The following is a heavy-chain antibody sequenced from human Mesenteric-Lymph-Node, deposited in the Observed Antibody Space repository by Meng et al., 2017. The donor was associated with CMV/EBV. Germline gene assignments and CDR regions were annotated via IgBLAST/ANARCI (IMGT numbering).Heavy chain of an antibody. CDR1: GFTFSDYY. Sequence: GGSLRLSCAASGFTFSDYYMNWVRQAPGKGLEWVSSIRSSSTKYYADSVKGRFTISRDNSKNTLYLQMNSLRAEDTAVYYCAKDHLRWLQLNWFDPWGQGTLVTVSS. D-gene: IGHD5-24*01. J-gene: IGHJ5*02. CDR2: IRSSSTK. V-gene: IGHV3-69-1*01. CDR3: AKDHLRWLQLNWFDP.